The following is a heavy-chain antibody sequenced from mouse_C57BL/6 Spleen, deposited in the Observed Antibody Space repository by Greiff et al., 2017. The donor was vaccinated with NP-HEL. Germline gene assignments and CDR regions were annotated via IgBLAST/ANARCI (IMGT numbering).Heavy chain of an antibody. D-gene: IGHD2-5*01. CDR1: GYTFTSYW. Sequence: QVQLQQPGAELVKPGASVKLSCKASGYTFTSYWMHWVKQRPGQGLEWIGMIHPNSGSTNYNEKFKSKATLTVDKSSSTAYMQLSSLTSEDSAVYYCARGAYYSNYEPLWYFDVWGTGTTVTVSS. CDR3: ARGAYYSNYEPLWYFDV. V-gene: IGHV1-64*01. J-gene: IGHJ1*03. CDR2: IHPNSGST.